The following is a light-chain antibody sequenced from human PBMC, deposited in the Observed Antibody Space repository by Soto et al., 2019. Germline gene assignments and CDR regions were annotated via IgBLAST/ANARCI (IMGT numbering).Light chain of an antibody. Sequence: DIQMTQAPSSLSPSVGDRVTITFRASQTISIFLNWYQQKPGKAPKLLIYGASTLQGGVPSRFSGSGSGTDFTLTISRLQPEDFATYYCQRSYGSPPWTFGQGTKVDIK. J-gene: IGKJ1*01. V-gene: IGKV1-39*01. CDR2: GAS. CDR3: QRSYGSPPWT. CDR1: QTISIF.